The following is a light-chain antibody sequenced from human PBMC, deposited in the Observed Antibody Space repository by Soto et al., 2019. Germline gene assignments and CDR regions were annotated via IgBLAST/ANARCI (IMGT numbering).Light chain of an antibody. J-gene: IGLJ2*01. CDR3: SSYTNSNNFVL. CDR1: SSDVGGYNY. V-gene: IGLV2-14*01. CDR2: EVS. Sequence: QSVLTQPTSVSGSPGQSITISCTGTSSDVGGYNYVSWYQQHPGKVPKVMIFEVSNRPSGISHRFSGSKSGNTASLTISGLQAEDEADYYCSSYTNSNNFVLFGGGTKLTVL.